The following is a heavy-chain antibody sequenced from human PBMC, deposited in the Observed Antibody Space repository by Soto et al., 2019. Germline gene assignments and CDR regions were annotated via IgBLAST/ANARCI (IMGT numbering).Heavy chain of an antibody. CDR3: AKDTAMVTGYFDY. V-gene: IGHV3-9*01. D-gene: IGHD5-18*01. CDR1: GFTFDDYA. J-gene: IGHJ4*02. CDR2: ISWNSGSI. Sequence: EVQLVESGGGLVQPGRSLRLSCAASGFTFDDYAMHWVRQAPGKGLEWVSGISWNSGSIGYGDSVKGRFTISRDNDKNSLHLQMNSLRAEDTALYYCAKDTAMVTGYFDYWGQGTLVTVSS.